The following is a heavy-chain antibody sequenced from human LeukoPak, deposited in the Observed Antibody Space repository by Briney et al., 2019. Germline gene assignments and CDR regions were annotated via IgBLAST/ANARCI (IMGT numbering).Heavy chain of an antibody. Sequence: ASVKVSCEASGYTFTSYDINWVRQATGQGVEWMGCMNPNSGNTGYAQKFQGRVIMTRNTSISTAYMELSSLRSEDTAVYYCARAGGYCGRISCPYYFDYWGQGSLVAVSS. CDR2: MNPNSGNT. CDR1: GYTFTSYD. D-gene: IGHD2-15*01. CDR3: ARAGGYCGRISCPYYFDY. V-gene: IGHV1-8*01. J-gene: IGHJ4*02.